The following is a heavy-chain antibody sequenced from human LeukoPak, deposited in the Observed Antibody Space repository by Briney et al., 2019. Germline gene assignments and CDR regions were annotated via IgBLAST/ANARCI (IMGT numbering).Heavy chain of an antibody. J-gene: IGHJ4*02. CDR3: ARGSSSWPKYYLDY. D-gene: IGHD6-13*01. CDR1: GYTFTGYY. CDR2: INPNSGGT. V-gene: IGHV1-2*02. Sequence: ASVKVSCRASGYTFTGYYMHWVRQAPGQGLEWMGWINPNSGGTNYAQKFQGRVTMTRDTSISTAYMELSRLRSDDTAVYYYARGSSSWPKYYLDYWGQGALVTVYS.